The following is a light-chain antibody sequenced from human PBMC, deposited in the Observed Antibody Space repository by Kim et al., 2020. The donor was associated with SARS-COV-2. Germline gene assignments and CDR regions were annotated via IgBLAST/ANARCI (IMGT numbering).Light chain of an antibody. CDR3: QQYGTSPAYT. CDR2: GVS. J-gene: IGKJ2*01. Sequence: SPGERATLSCRASQRVTSYLVWYQKRPGQAPRLLMYGVSSRATGIPDRFSGSGSGTDFTLTINRLEPEDFAVYYCQQYGTSPAYTFGQGTKLEI. CDR1: QRVTSY. V-gene: IGKV3-20*01.